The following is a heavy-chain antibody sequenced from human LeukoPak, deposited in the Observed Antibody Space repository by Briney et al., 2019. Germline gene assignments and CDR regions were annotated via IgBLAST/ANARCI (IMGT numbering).Heavy chain of an antibody. CDR2: INHSGST. CDR1: GGSFSGYY. V-gene: IGHV4-34*01. J-gene: IGHJ4*02. D-gene: IGHD3-3*01. Sequence: PSETLSLTCAVYGGSFSGYYWSWIRQPPGKGLEWIGEINHSGSTNYNPSLKSRVTISVDTSKNQFSLKLSSVTAADTAVYYCARVVVRFWSGYPIDYWGQETLVTVSS. CDR3: ARVVVRFWSGYPIDY.